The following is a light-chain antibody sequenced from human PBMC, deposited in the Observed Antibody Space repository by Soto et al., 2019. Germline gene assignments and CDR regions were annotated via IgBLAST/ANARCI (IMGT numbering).Light chain of an antibody. Sequence: EIVLTQSPSTLSSSPGERATLSCRASQSISSFLAWYQQKPRQAPRLLIYGASNRATGIPARFSGSGCGTDFTPTISSLEPEDSAVYYCQQYNNWPMWTFGQGTKVDI. V-gene: IGKV3-11*01. J-gene: IGKJ1*01. CDR1: QSISSF. CDR2: GAS. CDR3: QQYNNWPMWT.